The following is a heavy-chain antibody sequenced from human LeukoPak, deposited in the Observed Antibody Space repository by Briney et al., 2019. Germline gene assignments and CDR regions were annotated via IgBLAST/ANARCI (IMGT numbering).Heavy chain of an antibody. D-gene: IGHD3-10*01. Sequence: GGSLRLSCAASGFTFSSYWMQWVRPAPGKGLVWVSRIYSDGSSTSYADSVKSRFTPSRDKVKNTLYLQMNSLRAEDTAVYYCARDASMVRGVSAPGYWGQGTLVTVSS. CDR1: GFTFSSYW. CDR3: ARDASMVRGVSAPGY. V-gene: IGHV3-74*01. J-gene: IGHJ4*02. CDR2: IYSDGSST.